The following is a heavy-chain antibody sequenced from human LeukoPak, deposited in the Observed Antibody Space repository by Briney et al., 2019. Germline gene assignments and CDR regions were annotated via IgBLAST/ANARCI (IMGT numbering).Heavy chain of an antibody. CDR3: ARAPSSSWFDP. Sequence: AGGSLRLSCAASGFTFGSYWMSWVRQAPGKGLEWVANIKQDGSEKYYVDSVKGRFTISRDNAKNSLYLQMNSLRAEDTAVYYCARAPSSSWFDPWGQGTLVTVSS. D-gene: IGHD6-13*01. CDR2: IKQDGSEK. J-gene: IGHJ5*02. CDR1: GFTFGSYW. V-gene: IGHV3-7*01.